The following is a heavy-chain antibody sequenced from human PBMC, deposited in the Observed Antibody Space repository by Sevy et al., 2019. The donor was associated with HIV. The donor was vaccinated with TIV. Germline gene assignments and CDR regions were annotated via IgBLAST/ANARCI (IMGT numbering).Heavy chain of an antibody. Sequence: GGSLRLSCAASGFTFSSYAMSWVRQAPGKGLEWVSAISGSGGSTYYADSVKGRFTISRDNSKNTLYLQMNSLRAEDTAAYYCANLEMATVGRDAFDIWGQGTMVTVSS. V-gene: IGHV3-23*01. D-gene: IGHD4-4*01. J-gene: IGHJ3*02. CDR2: ISGSGGST. CDR1: GFTFSSYA. CDR3: ANLEMATVGRDAFDI.